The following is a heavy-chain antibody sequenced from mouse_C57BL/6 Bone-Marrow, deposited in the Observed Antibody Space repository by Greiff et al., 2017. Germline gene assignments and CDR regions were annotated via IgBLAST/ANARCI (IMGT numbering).Heavy chain of an antibody. CDR3: ARDVPYTTVGAENWYFDV. CDR1: GYSITSGYY. J-gene: IGHJ1*03. CDR2: ISYDGRN. D-gene: IGHD1-1*01. Sequence: EVKLVESGPGLVKPSQSLSLTCSVTGYSITSGYYWYLIRQFPGTHLAWMGFISYDGRNNSNPSLNNRISLTLDTSKNQFFRKWKSWTTEDTATYYCARDVPYTTVGAENWYFDVWGTGTTVT. V-gene: IGHV3-6*01.